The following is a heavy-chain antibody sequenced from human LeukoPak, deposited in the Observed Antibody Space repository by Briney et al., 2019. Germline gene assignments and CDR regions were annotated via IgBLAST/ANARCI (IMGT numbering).Heavy chain of an antibody. CDR1: GGSFSGYY. J-gene: IGHJ5*02. CDR3: ARARLWFDP. V-gene: IGHV4-59*01. Sequence: SETLSLTCAVYGGSFSGYYWSWIRQPPGKGLEWIGYIYYSGSTNSNPSLKSRVTISVDTSKNQFSLKLSSVTAADTAVYYCARARLWFDPWGQGTLVTVSS. CDR2: IYYSGST.